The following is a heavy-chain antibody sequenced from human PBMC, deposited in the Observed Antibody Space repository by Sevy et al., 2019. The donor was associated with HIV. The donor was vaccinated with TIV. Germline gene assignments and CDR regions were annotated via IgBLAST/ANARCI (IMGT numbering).Heavy chain of an antibody. V-gene: IGHV3-21*01. CDR2: ISSSSDYI. CDR1: GFTFSSYT. Sequence: GESLKISCAASGFTFSSYTINWVRQAPGKGLEWVSSISSSSDYIYYADSVKGRFTISRDNAKNSLYLQMNSLRAEDTAVYYCARETGNGEFGFYFDYGGQGTLVTVSS. J-gene: IGHJ4*02. D-gene: IGHD1-1*01. CDR3: ARETGNGEFGFYFDY.